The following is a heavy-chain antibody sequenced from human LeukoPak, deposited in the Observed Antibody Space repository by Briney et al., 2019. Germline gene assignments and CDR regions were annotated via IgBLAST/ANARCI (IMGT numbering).Heavy chain of an antibody. D-gene: IGHD2-15*01. J-gene: IGHJ2*01. V-gene: IGHV3-23*01. CDR2: HSDSGGRT. CDR1: GFALSHYA. Sequence: GGSLRLSCGASGFALSHYAMNWVRQPPGKGFEWGSAHSDSGGRTYYADSVKGRVTISRDNSKNTLYLQANSLRADDTAVYYCAKGSAFFWYFDLWGRGTLATVSS. CDR3: AKGSAFFWYFDL.